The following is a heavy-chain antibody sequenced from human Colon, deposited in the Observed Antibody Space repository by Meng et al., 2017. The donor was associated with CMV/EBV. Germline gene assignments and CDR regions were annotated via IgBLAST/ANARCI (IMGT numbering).Heavy chain of an antibody. D-gene: IGHD1-26*01. CDR3: ARDKGFLGGTFDY. V-gene: IGHV3-21*01. CDR1: GFTFDDYT. J-gene: IGHJ4*02. Sequence: GESLKISCAASGFTFDDYTMHWVRQAPGRGLEWVSSIDTSGTKIYYADSVKGRFTVSRDDARDSLYLQLNSLRAEDTALYYCARDKGFLGGTFDYWGQGTLVTVSS. CDR2: IDTSGTKI.